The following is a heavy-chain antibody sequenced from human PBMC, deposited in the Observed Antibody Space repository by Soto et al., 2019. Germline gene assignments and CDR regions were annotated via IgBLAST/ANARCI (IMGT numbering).Heavy chain of an antibody. Sequence: EVQLVESGGGLVKPGGSLRLSCAGSGFFFSSYTMNWVRQAPGKGLEWVSSISGNSGYIYYADSVKGRFTISRDNAKNSLLLQKKNLRAEDTAVYYCASEITVDGRAGYWGQGTLVTVSS. V-gene: IGHV3-21*01. CDR3: ASEITVDGRAGY. CDR2: ISGNSGYI. J-gene: IGHJ4*02. D-gene: IGHD6-19*01. CDR1: GFFFSSYT.